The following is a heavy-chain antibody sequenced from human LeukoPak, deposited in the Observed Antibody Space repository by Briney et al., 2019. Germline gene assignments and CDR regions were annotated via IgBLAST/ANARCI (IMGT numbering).Heavy chain of an antibody. Sequence: ASVKVSCKASGHTFTGYYMHWVRQAPGQGLEWMGWINPNSGGTNYAQKFQGRVTMTRDTSISTAYMELSRLRSDDTAVYYCARGGGSYRTGFDYWGQGTLVTVSS. CDR2: INPNSGGT. J-gene: IGHJ4*02. D-gene: IGHD1-26*01. V-gene: IGHV1-2*02. CDR1: GHTFTGYY. CDR3: ARGGGSYRTGFDY.